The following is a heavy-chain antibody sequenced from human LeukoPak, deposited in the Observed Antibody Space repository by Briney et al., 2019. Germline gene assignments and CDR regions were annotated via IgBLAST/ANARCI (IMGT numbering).Heavy chain of an antibody. V-gene: IGHV1-2*02. Sequence: ASVKVSCKASGYTFTGYYMHWVRQAPGQGLEWMGWINPNSGGTNYAQKFQGRVTMTRDTSISTAYMELSRLRSDDTAVYYCAXXXXXXXDYYYYGMDVWGQGTTVTVSS. J-gene: IGHJ6*02. CDR2: INPNSGGT. CDR1: GYTFTGYY. CDR3: AXXXXXXXDYYYYGMDV.